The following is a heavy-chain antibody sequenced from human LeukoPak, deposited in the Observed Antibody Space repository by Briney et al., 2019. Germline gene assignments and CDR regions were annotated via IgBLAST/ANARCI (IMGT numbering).Heavy chain of an antibody. CDR3: ARDPSAAAGYFDY. CDR1: GFTFSSYG. D-gene: IGHD6-13*01. V-gene: IGHV3-30*03. Sequence: PGGSLRLSCAASGFTFSSYGMHWVRQAPGKGLEWVAVISYDGSNKYYADSVKGRFTISRDNSKNTLYLQMNSLRAEDTAVYYCARDPSAAAGYFDYWGQGTLVTVSS. J-gene: IGHJ4*02. CDR2: ISYDGSNK.